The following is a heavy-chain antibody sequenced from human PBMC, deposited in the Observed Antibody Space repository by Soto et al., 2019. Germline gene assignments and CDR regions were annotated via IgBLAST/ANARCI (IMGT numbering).Heavy chain of an antibody. V-gene: IGHV2-5*02. CDR2: IYWDDDE. CDR3: AHKGGRGAAMDV. Sequence: QITLKESGPTLVKPTQTLTLTCTFSGFSLSSSGVGVGWIRQPPGKALEWLTLIYWDDDERYSPSLKSRLTITKDTSNNQVVLTLTNMDPVDTATYFCAHKGGRGAAMDVWGQGTTVTVSS. D-gene: IGHD2-15*01. CDR1: GFSLSSSGVG. J-gene: IGHJ6*02.